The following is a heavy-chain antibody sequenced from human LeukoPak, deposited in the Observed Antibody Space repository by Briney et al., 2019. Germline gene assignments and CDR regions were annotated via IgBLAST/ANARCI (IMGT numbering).Heavy chain of an antibody. D-gene: IGHD6-13*01. CDR1: GYTFTSHF. CDR2: INPRGGST. Sequence: ASVKVSCKASGYTFTSHFMHWVRQAPGQGLEWMGIINPRGGSTSYTQKFQGRVTMTRDTSISTAYMELSRLRSDDTAVYYCARDSSSWYGHDYWGQGTLVTVSS. J-gene: IGHJ4*02. V-gene: IGHV1-46*01. CDR3: ARDSSSWYGHDY.